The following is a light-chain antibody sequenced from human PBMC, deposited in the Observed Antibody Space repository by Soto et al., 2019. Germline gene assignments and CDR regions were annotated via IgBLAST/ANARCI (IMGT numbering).Light chain of an antibody. CDR2: GNS. CDR1: SSNIGAGYD. CDR3: QSYDSSLSGYV. J-gene: IGLJ1*01. V-gene: IGLV1-40*01. Sequence: SALTPAPSVSGAPGERVTISCTWSSSNIGAGYDVHWYQQLPGTAPKLLIYGNSNRPSGVPDRFSGSKSGTSASLAITGLQAEDEADYYCQSYDSSLSGYVFGTWTKVTVL.